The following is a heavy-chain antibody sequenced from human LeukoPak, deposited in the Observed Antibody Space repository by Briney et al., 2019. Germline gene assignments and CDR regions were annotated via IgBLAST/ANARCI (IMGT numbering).Heavy chain of an antibody. CDR3: ARDPLGVLSYFDY. CDR1: GXIFSYYG. D-gene: IGHD3-16*01. Sequence: GRSLRLSCAASGXIFSYYGMHWVRQAPGKGQEWVAVIWYDGSNRYYADSLKGRFTISRDNSKNTLYLQMNSLTADDTAVYYCARDPLGVLSYFDYWGQGTLVTVSS. J-gene: IGHJ4*02. V-gene: IGHV3-33*01. CDR2: IWYDGSNR.